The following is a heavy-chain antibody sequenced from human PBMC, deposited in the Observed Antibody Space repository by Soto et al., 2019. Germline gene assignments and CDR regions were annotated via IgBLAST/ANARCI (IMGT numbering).Heavy chain of an antibody. CDR3: ARANVLRFLEWLSPPTCYYYGMDV. D-gene: IGHD3-3*01. Sequence: ASVKVSCKASGGTFSSYAISWVRQAPGQGLEWMGGIIPIFGTANYAQKFQGRVTITADKSTSTAYMELSSLRSEDTAVYYCARANVLRFLEWLSPPTCYYYGMDVWGQGTTVTVSS. J-gene: IGHJ6*02. CDR1: GGTFSSYA. V-gene: IGHV1-69*06. CDR2: IIPIFGTA.